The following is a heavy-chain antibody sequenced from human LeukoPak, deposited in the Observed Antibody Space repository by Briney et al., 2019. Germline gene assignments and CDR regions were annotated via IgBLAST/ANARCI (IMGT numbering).Heavy chain of an antibody. Sequence: PSETLSLTCSVSGGYISSYYWSWIRQAPGKGLEWIGEINYSGSPNYNPSLKSRVTISVDTSKNQFSLKLRSVTAADRAVYYCARSRGRAAAASSGLDYWGQGTLVTVSS. D-gene: IGHD6-13*01. J-gene: IGHJ4*02. CDR3: ARSRGRAAAASSGLDY. CDR1: GGYISSYY. CDR2: INYSGSP. V-gene: IGHV4-34*01.